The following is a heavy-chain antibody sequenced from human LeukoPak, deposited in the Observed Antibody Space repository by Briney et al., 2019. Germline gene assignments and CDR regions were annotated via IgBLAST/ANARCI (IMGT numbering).Heavy chain of an antibody. CDR1: GFTVSSNY. CDR3: AGKSFLDY. V-gene: IGHV3-66*02. J-gene: IGHJ4*02. CDR2: IYSGDNT. Sequence: PGGSLRLSCAASGFTVSSNYMSWVRQAPGKGLEWVSVIYSGDNTYYADSVKGRFTVSRDNSKNTLFLQMNSLRAEDTAVYYCAGKSFLDYWGQGTLVTVSS.